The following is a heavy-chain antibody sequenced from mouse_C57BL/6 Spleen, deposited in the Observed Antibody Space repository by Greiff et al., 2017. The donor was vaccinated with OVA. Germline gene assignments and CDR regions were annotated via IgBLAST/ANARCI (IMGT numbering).Heavy chain of an antibody. V-gene: IGHV5-9*01. CDR3: ARHVYYVSSPYAMDY. CDR2: ISGGGGNT. J-gene: IGHJ4*01. Sequence: EVQLVESGGGLVKPGGSLKLSCAASGFTFSSYTMSWVRQTPEKRLEWVATISGGGGNTYYPDSVKGRFTISRDNAKNTLYLQMSSLRSDDTALYYCARHVYYVSSPYAMDYWGQGASVTVSS. CDR1: GFTFSSYT. D-gene: IGHD1-1*01.